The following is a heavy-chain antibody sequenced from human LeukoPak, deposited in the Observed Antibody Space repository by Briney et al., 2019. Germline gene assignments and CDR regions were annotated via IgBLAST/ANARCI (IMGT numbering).Heavy chain of an antibody. Sequence: PGGSLRLSCAASGFTFSSYAMHWVRQAPGKGLEWVAVISYDGSNKYYADSVKGRFTISRDNAKNSLYLQMNSLRAEDTALYYCAINSAGHYYGSGTTLDHWGQGTLVTVSS. V-gene: IGHV3-30-3*01. CDR1: GFTFSSYA. J-gene: IGHJ4*02. CDR3: AINSAGHYYGSGTTLDH. D-gene: IGHD3-10*01. CDR2: ISYDGSNK.